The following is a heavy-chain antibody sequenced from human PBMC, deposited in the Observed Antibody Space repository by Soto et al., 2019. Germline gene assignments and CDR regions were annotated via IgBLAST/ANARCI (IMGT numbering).Heavy chain of an antibody. CDR3: ARGSPATTVDY. CDR2: IYYSGST. D-gene: IGHD2-15*01. Sequence: SETLSLTCTVSCGSISSGGYYWSWIRQHPGKGLEWIGYIYYSGSTYYNPSLNSRVTISVDTSKNQFSLKLSSVTAADTAVYYCARGSPATTVDYWGQGTLVTVSS. J-gene: IGHJ4*02. CDR1: CGSISSGGYY. V-gene: IGHV4-31*03.